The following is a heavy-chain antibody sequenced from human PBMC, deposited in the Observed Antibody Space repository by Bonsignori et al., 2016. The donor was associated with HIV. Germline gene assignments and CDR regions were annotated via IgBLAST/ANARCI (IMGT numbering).Heavy chain of an antibody. Sequence: EVQLVESGGGLVRPGGSLRLSCAASGLPFNNYGLTWVRQAPGKGLEWVATIKQNGPQKYYLDSVKGRFTISRDNAKNSFYLEMNSLRAEDTAVYYCASGEAGLVTGYYVGSRRFRWRIYLDSWGQGTLVTVSS. CDR3: ASGEAGLVTGYYVGSRRFRWRIYLDS. CDR1: GLPFNNYG. CDR2: IKQNGPQK. D-gene: IGHD3-16*01. V-gene: IGHV3-7*01. J-gene: IGHJ4*02.